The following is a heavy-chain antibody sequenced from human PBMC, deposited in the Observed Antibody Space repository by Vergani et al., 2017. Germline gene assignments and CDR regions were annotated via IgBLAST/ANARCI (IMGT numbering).Heavy chain of an antibody. CDR2: INPSGGST. CDR1: GYTFTSYY. D-gene: IGHD6-13*01. J-gene: IGHJ5*02. Sequence: QVQLVQSGAEVKKPGASVKVSCKASGYTFTSYYMHWVRQAPGQGLAWMGIINPSGGSTSYAKKFQGRVTMTRDTSTSTVYMELSSLRSEDTAVYYCARGAAGTYWFDPWGQGTLVTVSS. CDR3: ARGAAGTYWFDP. V-gene: IGHV1-46*01.